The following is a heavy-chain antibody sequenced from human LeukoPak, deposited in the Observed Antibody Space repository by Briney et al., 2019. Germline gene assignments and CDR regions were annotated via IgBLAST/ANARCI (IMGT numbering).Heavy chain of an antibody. Sequence: GASVKVSCKASGYNFTNYALHWVRQAPGQRLEWMGWINAGNGNTKFSQKFQDRFTISRDTSASVVYMELSSLRSEDTAVYYCARDRAKNGYNPGDYWGQGTLVTVSS. V-gene: IGHV1-3*01. J-gene: IGHJ4*02. CDR1: GYNFTNYA. D-gene: IGHD5-24*01. CDR2: INAGNGNT. CDR3: ARDRAKNGYNPGDY.